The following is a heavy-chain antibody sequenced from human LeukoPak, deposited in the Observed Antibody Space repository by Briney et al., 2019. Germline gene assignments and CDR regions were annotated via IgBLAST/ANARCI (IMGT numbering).Heavy chain of an antibody. CDR1: GGSISSGSYY. CDR3: ARAHYQLLSLDY. J-gene: IGHJ4*02. CDR2: IYTSGST. D-gene: IGHD2-2*01. Sequence: ASQTLSLTCTVSGGSISSGSYYWSWIRQPAVKGLEWIGRIYTSGSTNYNPSLKSRVTISVDTSKNQFSLKLSSVTAADTAVYYCARAHYQLLSLDYWGQGTLVTVSS. V-gene: IGHV4-61*02.